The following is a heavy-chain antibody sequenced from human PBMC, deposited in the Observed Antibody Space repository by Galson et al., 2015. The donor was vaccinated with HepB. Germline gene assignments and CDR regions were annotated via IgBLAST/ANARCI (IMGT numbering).Heavy chain of an antibody. CDR1: GFTFSSYS. V-gene: IGHV3-48*02. CDR2: ISSSSGTI. D-gene: IGHD4-17*01. Sequence: SLRLSCAASGFTFSSYSMNWVRQAPGKGLEWVSYISSSSGTIYYADSVKGRFTISRDNAKNSLYLQMNSLRDEDTAVYYCASHFGDYDLPFDYWGQGTLVTVSS. CDR3: ASHFGDYDLPFDY. J-gene: IGHJ4*02.